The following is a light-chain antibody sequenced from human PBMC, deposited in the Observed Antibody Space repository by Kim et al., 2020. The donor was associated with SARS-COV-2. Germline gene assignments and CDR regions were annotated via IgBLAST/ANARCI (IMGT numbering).Light chain of an antibody. CDR2: MTS. Sequence: DIQMTQSPSTLSANVGDRVIITCRASQSLDDWLAWYQHKPGKAPKLLIYMTSNLQNGVPSRFSGSGFGTEFTLTINSLQPDDFATYYCQQYSYYSYTFVPGTKVDIK. CDR1: QSLDDW. CDR3: QQYSYYSYT. V-gene: IGKV1-5*03. J-gene: IGKJ3*01.